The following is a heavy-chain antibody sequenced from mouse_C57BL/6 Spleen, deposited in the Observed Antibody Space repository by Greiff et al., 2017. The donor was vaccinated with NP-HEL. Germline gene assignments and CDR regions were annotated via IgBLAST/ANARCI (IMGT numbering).Heavy chain of an antibody. J-gene: IGHJ3*01. CDR1: GFTFSDYG. Sequence: EVKLMESGGGLVKPGGSLKLSCAASGFTFSDYGMHWVRQAPEKGLEWVAYISSGSSTIYYADTVKGRFTISRDNAKNTLFLQMTSLRSEDTAMYYCARGDPYWAWLAYWGQGTLVTVSA. CDR2: ISSGSSTI. D-gene: IGHD2-10*01. CDR3: ARGDPYWAWLAY. V-gene: IGHV5-17*01.